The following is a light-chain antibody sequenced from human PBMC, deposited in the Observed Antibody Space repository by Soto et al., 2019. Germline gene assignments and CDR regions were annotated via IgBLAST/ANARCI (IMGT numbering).Light chain of an antibody. Sequence: QCQAILFGGPRKITTLSCRASQSVRSNLAWYQQKPGQAPRLLIYGASTRDTGIPARFSGSGSGTEFTLTISSLQAEDFAAYYCQQYDSSPITFGGGTKVDIK. J-gene: IGKJ4*01. V-gene: IGKV3-15*01. CDR1: QSVRSN. CDR2: GAS. CDR3: QQYDSSPIT.